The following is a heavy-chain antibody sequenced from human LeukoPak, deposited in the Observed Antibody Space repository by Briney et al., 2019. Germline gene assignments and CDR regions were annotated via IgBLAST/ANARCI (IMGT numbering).Heavy chain of an antibody. CDR3: ARRPYYYYYMDV. D-gene: IGHD6-6*01. CDR2: IYHSGSA. Sequence: TETLSLTCAVSGYSISSDYYWGWIRLPPGNGLEWIGTIYHSGSAYYNPSLKSRVTLLVDTSNNQFSLRLGSVTATDTAVYYSARRPYYYYYMDVWGKGTTVTVSS. V-gene: IGHV4-38-2*01. CDR1: GYSISSDYY. J-gene: IGHJ6*03.